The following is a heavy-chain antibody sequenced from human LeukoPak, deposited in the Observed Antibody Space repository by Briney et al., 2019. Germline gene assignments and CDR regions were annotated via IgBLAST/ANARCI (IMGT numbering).Heavy chain of an antibody. V-gene: IGHV4-4*02. CDR2: VNLQGST. Sequence: PSETLSLTCGVSGGSITNTNYWTWVRQPPGKGLEWIGEVNLQGSTNYNPSLMGRVAISVVTSESHISLQLTSVTAADTAVYYCAREGGPYRPLDYSGQGTLVTVSS. J-gene: IGHJ4*02. CDR3: AREGGPYRPLDY. CDR1: GGSITNTNY.